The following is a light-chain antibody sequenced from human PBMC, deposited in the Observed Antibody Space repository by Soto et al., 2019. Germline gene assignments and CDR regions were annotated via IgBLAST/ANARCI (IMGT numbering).Light chain of an antibody. CDR3: LQDYIYPYT. CDR1: QDIRND. CDR2: GTA. J-gene: IGKJ2*01. V-gene: IGKV1-6*01. Sequence: STQDIRNDFGWYQQKPGKAPNLLIYGTATLQGVGPPRRRGSGSATAFTLTISSLQPEDVAADYCLQDYIYPYTFGQGTKVDIK.